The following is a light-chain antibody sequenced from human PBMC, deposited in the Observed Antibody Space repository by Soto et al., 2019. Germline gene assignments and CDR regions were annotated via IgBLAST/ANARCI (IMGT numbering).Light chain of an antibody. Sequence: QSVLTQPPSASGTPGQRVTISCSGSSFNVGGNTVNWYQQVTGTAPKFLINSNNQRPSGVPDRFSGSKSGTSASLAISGLQSEDEADYYCATWDASLNGVVFGGGTKVTVL. CDR3: ATWDASLNGVV. CDR2: SNN. V-gene: IGLV1-44*01. J-gene: IGLJ2*01. CDR1: SFNVGGNT.